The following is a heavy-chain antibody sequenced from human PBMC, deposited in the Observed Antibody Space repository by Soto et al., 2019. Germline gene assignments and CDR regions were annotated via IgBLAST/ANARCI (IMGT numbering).Heavy chain of an antibody. CDR3: ARDYNDFRSGHLDY. Sequence: LRLSCAASGFRFSDYSMNWVRQAPGRGLEWVSYISSSSFTIHYADSVEGRFAISRDNAKNSLYLQMNSLRVEDTAVYYCARDYNDFRSGHLDYWGQGALVTGSS. CDR2: ISSSSFTI. V-gene: IGHV3-48*01. J-gene: IGHJ4*02. CDR1: GFRFSDYS. D-gene: IGHD3-3*01.